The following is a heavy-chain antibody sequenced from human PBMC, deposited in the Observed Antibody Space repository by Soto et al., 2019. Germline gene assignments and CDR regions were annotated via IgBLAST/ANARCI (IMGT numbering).Heavy chain of an antibody. CDR2: IWYDGSNK. J-gene: IGHJ4*02. Sequence: GGSLRLSCAASGFTFSSYGMHWVRQAPGKGLEWVAVIWYDGSNKYYADSVKGRFTNSRDNSKNTLCLQMNGLRAEDTAVYYCARAHGMATIPTGFDYWGQGTLVTVSS. D-gene: IGHD5-12*01. V-gene: IGHV3-33*01. CDR3: ARAHGMATIPTGFDY. CDR1: GFTFSSYG.